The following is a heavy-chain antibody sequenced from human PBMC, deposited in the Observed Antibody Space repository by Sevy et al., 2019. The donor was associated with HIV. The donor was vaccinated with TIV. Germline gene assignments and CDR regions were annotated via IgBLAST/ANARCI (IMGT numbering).Heavy chain of an antibody. Sequence: GGSLRLSCAVSGFSFDSYGMTWVRQAPGKGLEWVSGISGSGTRTYYADSVKGRFIISRDNSKNTLYLQMNSLRNEDTAIYYGAKGGGGHYDPDEIGYYFYYYNMDVWGKGTTVTVSS. V-gene: IGHV3-23*01. J-gene: IGHJ6*03. CDR2: ISGSGTRT. CDR3: AKGGGGHYDPDEIGYYFYYYNMDV. D-gene: IGHD3-22*01. CDR1: GFSFDSYG.